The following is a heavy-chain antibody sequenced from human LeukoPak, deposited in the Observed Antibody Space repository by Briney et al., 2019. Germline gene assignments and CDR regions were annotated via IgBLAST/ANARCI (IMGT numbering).Heavy chain of an antibody. D-gene: IGHD2-2*01. Sequence: PGGSLRLSCSVSGFNFNNYRMTWVRQAPGKGLEWVANIKEDGGEKYVVDSARGRFTISRDSAKNSLYLQMNSLRAEDTAVYYCAGDIPYQLLSRHYFDYWGQGTLVTVSS. CDR2: IKEDGGEK. J-gene: IGHJ4*02. V-gene: IGHV3-7*01. CDR3: AGDIPYQLLSRHYFDY. CDR1: GFNFNNYR.